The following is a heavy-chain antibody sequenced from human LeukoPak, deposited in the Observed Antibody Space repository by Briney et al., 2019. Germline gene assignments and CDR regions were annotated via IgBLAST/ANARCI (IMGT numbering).Heavy chain of an antibody. CDR1: GASISSTSYY. CDR2: IYYSGST. V-gene: IGHV4-39*01. CDR3: ARRARSGWYEY. J-gene: IGHJ4*01. Sequence: SETLSLTCTVSGASISSTSYYWGWIRQPPGKGLEWIGSIYYSGSTYSNPSLKSPVTISIDTSTTQFSLKIISVTAAPTADYSCARRARSGWYEYWG. D-gene: IGHD6-19*01.